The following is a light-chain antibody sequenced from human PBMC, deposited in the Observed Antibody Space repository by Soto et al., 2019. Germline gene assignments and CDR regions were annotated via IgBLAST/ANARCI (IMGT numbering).Light chain of an antibody. J-gene: IGKJ1*01. CDR3: QQYNGYWGT. CDR2: DAS. CDR1: QSVSGW. Sequence: DIKMTQSPATLSASVGDTVTVTCRASQSVSGWLAWYQQKPGEAPKLLIYDASTLESGVPSRFSGSGYGTEFTLTISSLQPDDFATYYCQQYNGYWGTFGQGTKVDIK. V-gene: IGKV1-5*01.